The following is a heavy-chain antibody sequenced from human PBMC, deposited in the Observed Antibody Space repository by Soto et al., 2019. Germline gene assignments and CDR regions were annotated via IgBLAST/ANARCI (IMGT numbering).Heavy chain of an antibody. CDR1: GFAFTNAW. J-gene: IGHJ4*02. V-gene: IGHV3-15*01. CDR3: TTVAYGEYVSDY. D-gene: IGHD4-17*01. CDR2: IRSQIDGGTT. Sequence: EVELVESGGVLVEPGGSLRLACAASGFAFTNAWMTWVRQAPGKALEWIGRIRSQIDGGTTDYAGPVKGRFTISRDDSKNTLYLQMKSLKLEDTAEYYCTTVAYGEYVSDYWGQGTLVTVSS.